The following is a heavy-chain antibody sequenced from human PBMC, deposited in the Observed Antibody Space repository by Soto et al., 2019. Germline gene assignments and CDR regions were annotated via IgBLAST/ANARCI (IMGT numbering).Heavy chain of an antibody. D-gene: IGHD3-22*01. Sequence: PSETLSLTCTVSGGSISSGGYYWSWIRQHPGKGLEWIGYIYYSGSTYYNPSLKSRVTISVDTSKNQFSLKPSSVTAADTAVYYCARQRLLQQKNWFGPWGQGTLVTVSS. J-gene: IGHJ5*02. CDR1: GGSISSGGYY. CDR2: IYYSGST. V-gene: IGHV4-31*03. CDR3: ARQRLLQQKNWFGP.